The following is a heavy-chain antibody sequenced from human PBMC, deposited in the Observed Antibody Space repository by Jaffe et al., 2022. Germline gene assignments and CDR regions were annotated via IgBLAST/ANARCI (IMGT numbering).Heavy chain of an antibody. V-gene: IGHV4-30-2*06. CDR1: GGSVTSGPYS. D-gene: IGHD3-16*01. CDR3: ASTFDSDPHLDH. Sequence: QLQLQESGSGLVQPSQTLSLICTVSGGSVTSGPYSWSWIRQSPGKGLEWIGYTYHGESTFYNPSLRSRVTISIDRSKNQFSLRLTSVTAADTAVYYCASTFDSDPHLDHWGPGAPVTVSS. CDR2: TYHGEST. J-gene: IGHJ4*02.